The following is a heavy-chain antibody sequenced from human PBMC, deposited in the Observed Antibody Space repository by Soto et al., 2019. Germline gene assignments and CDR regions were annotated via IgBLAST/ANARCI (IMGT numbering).Heavy chain of an antibody. Sequence: ASVKISCKASGYTFTGYYRHWVRQAPGQGLEWMGWINPNSGGTNYAQKFQGRVTMTRDTSISTAYMELSRLRSDDTDVYYCARETPRIAVDGNVDYSGERTLVTFCS. CDR1: GYTFTGYY. J-gene: IGHJ4*02. D-gene: IGHD6-19*01. CDR2: INPNSGGT. CDR3: ARETPRIAVDGNVDY. V-gene: IGHV1-2*02.